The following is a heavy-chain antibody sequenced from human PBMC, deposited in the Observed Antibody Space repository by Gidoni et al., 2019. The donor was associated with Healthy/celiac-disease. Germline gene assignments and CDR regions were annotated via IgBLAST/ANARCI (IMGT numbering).Heavy chain of an antibody. CDR1: GYTFTGYY. V-gene: IGHV1-2*02. Sequence: QVQLVQSGAEVKKPGASVKVSCKASGYTFTGYYMHWVRQAPGQGLEWMGWINPNSGGTNYAQKFQGRVTMTRDTSISTAYMELSRLRSDDTAVYYCARDNGPYSSSSVGNWFDPWGQGTLVTVSS. J-gene: IGHJ5*02. CDR2: INPNSGGT. CDR3: ARDNGPYSSSSVGNWFDP. D-gene: IGHD6-6*01.